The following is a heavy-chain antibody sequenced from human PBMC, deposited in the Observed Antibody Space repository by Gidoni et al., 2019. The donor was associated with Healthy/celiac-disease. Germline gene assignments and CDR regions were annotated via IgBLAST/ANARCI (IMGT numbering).Heavy chain of an antibody. CDR1: GFTFSRHS. CDR2: ISGSGGST. CDR3: AKNEGGGYDFWSGFSFDY. V-gene: IGHV3-23*01. J-gene: IGHJ4*02. Sequence: EVQLLESGGGLVLPGGSLRLSCPASGFTFSRHSMSWVRQAPGKGLEWVSAISGSGGSTDYADSVKGRFTISRDNSKNTLDLQRNSLRAEDTAVYYCAKNEGGGYDFWSGFSFDYWGQGTLVTVSS. D-gene: IGHD3-3*01.